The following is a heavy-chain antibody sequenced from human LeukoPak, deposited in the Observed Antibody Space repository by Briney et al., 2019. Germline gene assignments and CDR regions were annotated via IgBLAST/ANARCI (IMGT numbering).Heavy chain of an antibody. CDR1: GGSFSGYY. CDR3: ARVSNGATGGYYFDY. V-gene: IGHV4-59*01. CDR2: IYYSGST. D-gene: IGHD1-26*01. Sequence: PSETLSLTCAVYGGSFSGYYWSWIRQPPGRGLEWIGYIYYSGSTNYNPSLKSRVTISVDTSKNQFSLKLSSVTAADTAVYYCARVSNGATGGYYFDYWGQGTLVTVSS. J-gene: IGHJ4*02.